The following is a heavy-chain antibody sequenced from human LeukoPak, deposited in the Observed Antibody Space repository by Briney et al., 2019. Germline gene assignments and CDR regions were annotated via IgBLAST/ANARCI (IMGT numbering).Heavy chain of an antibody. CDR2: IYSGGST. V-gene: IGHV3-53*01. J-gene: IGHJ4*02. Sequence: GGSLRLSCAASGFTVSSNYMSWVRQAPGKGLEWVSVIYSGGSTYYADSVKGRFTISRDSSKNTLYLQMNSLRAEDTAVYYCARGGSGDYVFQDYWGQGTLVTVSS. D-gene: IGHD4-17*01. CDR1: GFTVSSNY. CDR3: ARGGSGDYVFQDY.